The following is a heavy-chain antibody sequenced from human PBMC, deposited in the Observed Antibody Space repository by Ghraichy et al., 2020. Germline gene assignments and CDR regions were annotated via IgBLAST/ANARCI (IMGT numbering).Heavy chain of an antibody. Sequence: GGSLRLSCAASGFTFSSYAMHWVRQAPGKGLEWVAVISYDGSNKYYADSVKGRFTISRDNSKNTLYLQMKSLRAEDTAVYYCARASPDCSSTSCYHPYYYYGMDVWGQGTTVTVSS. CDR2: ISYDGSNK. J-gene: IGHJ6*02. CDR1: GFTFSSYA. V-gene: IGHV3-30*01. CDR3: ARASPDCSSTSCYHPYYYYGMDV. D-gene: IGHD2-2*01.